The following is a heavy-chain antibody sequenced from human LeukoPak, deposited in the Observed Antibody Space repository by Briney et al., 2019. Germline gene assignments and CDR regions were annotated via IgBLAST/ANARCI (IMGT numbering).Heavy chain of an antibody. D-gene: IGHD3-22*01. J-gene: IGHJ6*02. V-gene: IGHV4-39*01. Sequence: PSETLSLTCTVSGGSISGSSYYWGWIRQPPGKGLEWIGSIYYSGSTYYNPSLKSRVTISVDTSKNQFSLKLSSVTAADTAVYYCARLSYYDSSGYYSAPYYYYGMDVWGQGTTVTVSS. CDR1: GGSISGSSYY. CDR2: IYYSGST. CDR3: ARLSYYDSSGYYSAPYYYYGMDV.